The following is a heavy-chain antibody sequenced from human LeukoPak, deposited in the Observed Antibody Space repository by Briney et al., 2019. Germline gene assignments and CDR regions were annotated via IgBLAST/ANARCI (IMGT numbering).Heavy chain of an antibody. D-gene: IGHD2-15*01. CDR1: GFTFYSAW. CDR2: IKNDGGTT. J-gene: IGHJ4*02. V-gene: IGHV3-15*01. Sequence: PGGALRLSCAASGFTFYSAWMNWVRQAPGRGREGIGLIKNDGGTTDYAAPVKGRFTISRDDSTNTLYLQMNSLKAEDTAVYYCATGVVVSANHYGYWGQGTLVTVSS. CDR3: ATGVVVSANHYGY.